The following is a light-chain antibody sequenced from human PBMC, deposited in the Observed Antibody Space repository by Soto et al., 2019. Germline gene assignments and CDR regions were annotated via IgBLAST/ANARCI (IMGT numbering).Light chain of an antibody. CDR2: EVS. CDR1: SSDVGGYDY. Sequence: QSVLTQPASVSGSPGQSITISCTGTSSDVGGYDYVSWYQQHPGKAPKVMIYEVSYRPSGVSDRFSGSKSGNTASLTISGLQAEDEADYYCCSYAGSTTRVQFGGGTKLTVL. CDR3: CSYAGSTTRVQ. V-gene: IGLV2-14*01. J-gene: IGLJ2*01.